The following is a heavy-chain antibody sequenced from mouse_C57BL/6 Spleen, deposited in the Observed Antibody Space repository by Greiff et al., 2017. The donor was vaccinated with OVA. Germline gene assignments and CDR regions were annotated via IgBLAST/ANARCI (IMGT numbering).Heavy chain of an antibody. CDR3: TRGGPFAD. CDR2: IDPETGGT. D-gene: IGHD1-1*02. Sequence: VQLQQSGAELVRPGASVTLSCKASGYTFTDYEMHWVKQTPVHGLEWIGAIDPETGGTAYNQKFKGKAILTADKSSSTAYMELRSLTSEDSAVYYCTRGGPFADWGQGTLVTVSA. V-gene: IGHV1-15*01. CDR1: GYTFTDYE. J-gene: IGHJ3*01.